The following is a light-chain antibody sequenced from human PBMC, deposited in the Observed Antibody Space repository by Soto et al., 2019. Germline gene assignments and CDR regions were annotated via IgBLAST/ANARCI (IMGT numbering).Light chain of an antibody. CDR3: QQYYSYPPA. V-gene: IGKV1-8*01. CDR1: QGISSY. J-gene: IGKJ1*01. Sequence: PSSLYGSTENIVNITGRASQGISSYLAWYHQKPWKAPKLLIYAASTLQSGVPSRFSGSGSGTDFTLTISCLQSEDFATYYCQQYYSYPPAFGQGTKVDIK. CDR2: AAS.